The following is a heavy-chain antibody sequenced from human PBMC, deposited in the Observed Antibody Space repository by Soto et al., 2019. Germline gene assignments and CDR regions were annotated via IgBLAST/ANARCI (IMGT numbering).Heavy chain of an antibody. Sequence: SETLSLTCAVYGGSFSGYYWSWIRQPPGKGLEWIGEINHSGSTNYNPSLKSRVTISVDTSKNQFSLKLSSVTAADTAVYYCARGGPKGSPRYLRWIPFDYWGQGTLVTVSS. J-gene: IGHJ4*02. V-gene: IGHV4-34*01. D-gene: IGHD4-17*01. CDR3: ARGGPKGSPRYLRWIPFDY. CDR1: GGSFSGYY. CDR2: INHSGST.